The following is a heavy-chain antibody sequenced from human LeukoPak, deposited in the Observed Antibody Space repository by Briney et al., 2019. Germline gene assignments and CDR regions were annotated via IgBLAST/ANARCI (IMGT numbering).Heavy chain of an antibody. CDR2: ISGSGGST. Sequence: PGGSLRLSCAASGFTFSSYAMSWVRQAPGKGLEWVSAISGSGGSTYYADSVKGRFTISRDNSKNTLYLQMNSLRAEDTAVYYCAKDLSAGNIVVEVPFDYWGQGTLVTVSS. J-gene: IGHJ4*02. D-gene: IGHD2-15*01. CDR3: AKDLSAGNIVVEVPFDY. V-gene: IGHV3-23*01. CDR1: GFTFSSYA.